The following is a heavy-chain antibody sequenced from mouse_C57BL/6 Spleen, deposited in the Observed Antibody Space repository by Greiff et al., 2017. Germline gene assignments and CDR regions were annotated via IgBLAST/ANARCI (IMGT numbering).Heavy chain of an antibody. J-gene: IGHJ2*01. Sequence: SGPELVKPGASVKISCKASGYAFSSSWMNWVKQRPGKGLEWIGRIYPGDGDTNYNGKFKGKATLTADKSSSTAYMQLSSLTSEDSAVYFCARSGTTVVDFDYWGQGTTLTVSS. CDR2: IYPGDGDT. V-gene: IGHV1-82*01. CDR1: GYAFSSSW. CDR3: ARSGTTVVDFDY. D-gene: IGHD1-1*01.